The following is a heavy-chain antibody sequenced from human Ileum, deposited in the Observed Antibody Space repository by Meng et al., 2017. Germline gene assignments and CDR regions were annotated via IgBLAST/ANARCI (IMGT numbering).Heavy chain of an antibody. Sequence: EVEVVESGGVLVQAGGVLRLSWAAAGFTFTNDAMSWVRQAPWKGLEWVSSISESGGSTHYAESVTGRFTISRDNSKNTVWLQMNSLRADDTAVYYCATWHLGYWGQGTLVTVSS. V-gene: IGHV3-23*04. J-gene: IGHJ4*02. CDR2: ISESGGST. CDR3: ATWHLGY. CDR1: GFTFTNDA.